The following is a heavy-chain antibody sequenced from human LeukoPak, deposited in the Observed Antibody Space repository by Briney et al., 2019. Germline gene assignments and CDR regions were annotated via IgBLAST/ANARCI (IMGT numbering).Heavy chain of an antibody. Sequence: SETLSLTCTVSGGSISSSSYYWGWIRQPPGKGLEWIGSIYYSGSTYYNPSLKSRVTISVDTSKNQFSLKLSSVTAADTAVYYCARRGRGGYRPDYWGQGTLVTVSS. CDR2: IYYSGST. V-gene: IGHV4-39*01. D-gene: IGHD5-24*01. J-gene: IGHJ4*02. CDR3: ARRGRGGYRPDY. CDR1: GGSISSSSYY.